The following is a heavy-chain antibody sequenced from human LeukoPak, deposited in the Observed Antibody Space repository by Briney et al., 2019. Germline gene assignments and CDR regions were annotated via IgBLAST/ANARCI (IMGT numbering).Heavy chain of an antibody. D-gene: IGHD5-12*01. V-gene: IGHV3-33*06. J-gene: IGHJ4*02. CDR3: AKGDIVATTPDY. CDR1: GFTFSSYG. Sequence: GRSLRLSCAASGFTFSSYGMYWVRQAPGKGLEWVAVIWYDGSNKYYADSVKGRFTISRDNSKNTLYLQMNSLRAEDTAVYYCAKGDIVATTPDYWGQGTLVTVSS. CDR2: IWYDGSNK.